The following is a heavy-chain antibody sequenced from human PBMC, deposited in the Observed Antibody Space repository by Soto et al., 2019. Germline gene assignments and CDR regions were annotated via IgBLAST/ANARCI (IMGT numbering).Heavy chain of an antibody. Sequence: SLRLSGVPSGFTFDEYAMHWLQQGPAKGLEWVSGISWDGSTIVYADSMKGRITISRDNAKNSLYLQVNSLRAEDTALYFCAKGDRAYGDSLYFDYLGQGTLVTVST. CDR1: GFTFDEYA. J-gene: IGHJ4*02. CDR3: AKGDRAYGDSLYFDY. CDR2: ISWDGSTI. D-gene: IGHD4-17*01. V-gene: IGHV3-9*01.